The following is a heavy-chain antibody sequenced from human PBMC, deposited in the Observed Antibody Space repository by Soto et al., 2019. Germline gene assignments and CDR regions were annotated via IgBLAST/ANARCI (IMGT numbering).Heavy chain of an antibody. V-gene: IGHV4-30-4*01. J-gene: IGHJ4*02. CDR1: GGSISSGDYY. Sequence: QVQLQESGPGLVKPSQTLSLTCTVSGGSISSGDYYWSWIRQPPGKGLEWIGYIYHSGSTYYNPSLKSRVTISVDTSKNQFSLKLSSVTAADTAVYYCARAPTYYYDSSGPKFDYWGQGTLVTAS. CDR3: ARAPTYYYDSSGPKFDY. CDR2: IYHSGST. D-gene: IGHD3-22*01.